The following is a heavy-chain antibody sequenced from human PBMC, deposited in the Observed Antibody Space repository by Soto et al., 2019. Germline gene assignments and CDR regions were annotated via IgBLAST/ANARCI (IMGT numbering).Heavy chain of an antibody. CDR2: IYRTGST. CDR1: GGTITSNNW. D-gene: IGHD1-7*01. J-gene: IGHJ4*02. CDR3: ASRDPGTSVDY. V-gene: IGHV4-4*02. Sequence: SETLSLTCSVSGGTITSNNWWTWVRQPPGQGLEWIGEIYRTGSTNYNPSLKSRVTISLDKSENQFSLKVTSLTAAGTAVYYCASRDPGTSVDYWGQGTLVTVSS.